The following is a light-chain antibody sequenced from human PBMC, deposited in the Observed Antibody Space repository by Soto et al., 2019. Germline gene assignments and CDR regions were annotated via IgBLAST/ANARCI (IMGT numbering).Light chain of an antibody. CDR1: QSVSSSH. CDR2: DTS. CDR3: QQSGNSLYT. V-gene: IGKV3-20*01. J-gene: IGKJ2*01. Sequence: DIVLTQSPATLSLSPGERATLSCKASQSVSSSHLAWYQQKVGQPPRLLLHDTSTRATGVPDRFSGSGSGTDFTLTISRLEPEDFAMYYCQQSGNSLYTFGQGTKLDIK.